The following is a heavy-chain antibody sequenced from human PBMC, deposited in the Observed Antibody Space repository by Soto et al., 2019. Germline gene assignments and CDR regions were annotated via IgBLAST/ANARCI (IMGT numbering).Heavy chain of an antibody. J-gene: IGHJ4*02. D-gene: IGHD3-10*01. Sequence: LSLTCSVSGGSISTSSYFWGWIRQPPGKGLEWVGAVHYSGSANYRSSLQSRVTISVDTSQNQFSLRLRSVTAADTAVYYCARHRWGSGSYSGLLDFWGQGALLTVSS. CDR3: ARHRWGSGSYSGLLDF. CDR2: VHYSGSA. CDR1: GGSISTSSYF. V-gene: IGHV4-39*01.